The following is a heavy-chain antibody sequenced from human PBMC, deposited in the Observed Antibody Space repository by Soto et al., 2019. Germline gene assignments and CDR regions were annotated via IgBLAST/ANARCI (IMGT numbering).Heavy chain of an antibody. CDR2: IIPIFGTA. J-gene: IGHJ6*02. V-gene: IGHV1-69*13. CDR1: GGTFSSYA. Sequence: ASVKVSCKASGGTFSSYAISWVRQAPGQGLEWMGGIIPIFGTANYAQKFQGRVTITADESTSTAYMELSSLRSEDTAVYYCARGYRTVVTRVSYYYYGMDVWGQGTTVTVSS. CDR3: ARGYRTVVTRVSYYYYGMDV. D-gene: IGHD2-21*02.